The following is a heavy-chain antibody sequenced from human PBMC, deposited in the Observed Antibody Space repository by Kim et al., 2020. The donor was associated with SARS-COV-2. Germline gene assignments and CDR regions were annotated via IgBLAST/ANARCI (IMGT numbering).Heavy chain of an antibody. CDR2: ISASGTTT. CDR3: AKVGYGSGTYYNGGAFDM. Sequence: GGSLRLSCAASGFTFSSYGMNWVRQAPGKGLEWVSSISASGTTTYYADSVKGRFIISRDNSQNTLYLQMSSLSAEDTAVYYCAKVGYGSGTYYNGGAFDMWGEGTMVTVSS. D-gene: IGHD3-10*01. J-gene: IGHJ3*02. V-gene: IGHV3-23*01. CDR1: GFTFSSYG.